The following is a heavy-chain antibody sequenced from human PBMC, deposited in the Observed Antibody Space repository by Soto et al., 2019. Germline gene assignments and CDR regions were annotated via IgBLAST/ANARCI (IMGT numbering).Heavy chain of an antibody. Sequence: PSETLSLTCTVSGGSICSSSYYWGWIRQPPGKGLGWIGSIYYSGSTYYNPSLKSRVTISVDTSKNQFSLKLSSVTAADTAVYYCASEDTMVRGVISFFDYWGQGTLVTVSS. CDR1: GGSICSSSYY. CDR2: IYYSGST. V-gene: IGHV4-39*01. D-gene: IGHD3-10*01. J-gene: IGHJ4*02. CDR3: ASEDTMVRGVISFFDY.